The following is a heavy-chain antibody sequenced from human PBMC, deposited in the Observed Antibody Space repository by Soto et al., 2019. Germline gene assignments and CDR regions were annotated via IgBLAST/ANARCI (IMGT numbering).Heavy chain of an antibody. D-gene: IGHD3-10*01. CDR3: TRDIGSKGAY. J-gene: IGHJ4*02. Sequence: GGSLRLSCAASGFTFSSYWMHWVRQVPGKGLLWVSRIDEYGNTINYADSVKGRFAISRDNARNTLYLEMNSLRAEDTALYYCTRDIGSKGAYWGPGTLVTVPS. CDR2: IDEYGNTI. CDR1: GFTFSSYW. V-gene: IGHV3-74*01.